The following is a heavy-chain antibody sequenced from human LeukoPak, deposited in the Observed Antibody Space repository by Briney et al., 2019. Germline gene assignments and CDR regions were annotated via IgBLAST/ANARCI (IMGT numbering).Heavy chain of an antibody. D-gene: IGHD1-26*01. J-gene: IGHJ3*02. V-gene: IGHV3-33*06. Sequence: GRSLRLSCAASGFTFSSYGMHWVRQAPGKGLEWVTVIWYDGSNKFYADSVKGRFTISRDNSKNTLYLQMNSLRAEDTAVYYCAKDRGSYYVEYAFDIWGQGTMVTVSS. CDR2: IWYDGSNK. CDR1: GFTFSSYG. CDR3: AKDRGSYYVEYAFDI.